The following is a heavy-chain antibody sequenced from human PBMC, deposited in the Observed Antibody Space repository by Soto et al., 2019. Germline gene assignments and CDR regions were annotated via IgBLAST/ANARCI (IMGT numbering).Heavy chain of an antibody. CDR3: ARFARPSEYIGSYYYYYYGMDV. V-gene: IGHV3-30-3*01. Sequence: QVQLVESGGGVVQPGRSLRLSCAASGFTFSSYAMHWVRQAPGKGLEWVAVISYDGSNKYYADSVKGRFTISRDNSKNTLYLQMNSLRAEDTAVYYCARFARPSEYIGSYYYYYYGMDVWGQGTTVTVSS. J-gene: IGHJ6*02. CDR2: ISYDGSNK. D-gene: IGHD1-26*01. CDR1: GFTFSSYA.